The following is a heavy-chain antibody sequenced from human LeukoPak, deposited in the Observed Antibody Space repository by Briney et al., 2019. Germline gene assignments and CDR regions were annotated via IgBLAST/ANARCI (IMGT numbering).Heavy chain of an antibody. V-gene: IGHV4-34*01. Sequence: SETLSLTCAVYGGSFSGYYWSWIRQPPGKGLEWIGEINHSGSTNYNPSVKSRVIISVDTSKNQFSRKLSSVTAADTAVYYCARHSRWQPYYYYYMDVWGKGTTVTVSS. CDR3: ARHSRWQPYYYYYMDV. CDR1: GGSFSGYY. CDR2: INHSGST. J-gene: IGHJ6*03. D-gene: IGHD5-24*01.